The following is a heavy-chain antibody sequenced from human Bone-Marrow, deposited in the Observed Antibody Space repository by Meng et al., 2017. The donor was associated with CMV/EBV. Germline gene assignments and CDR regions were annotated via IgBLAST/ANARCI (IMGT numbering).Heavy chain of an antibody. D-gene: IGHD6-19*01. J-gene: IGHJ6*02. CDR1: GFTFSSYW. V-gene: IGHV3-48*04. CDR3: ARDRMDPAVAGNYYYYYGMDV. CDR2: ISSSGSTI. Sequence: GGSLRLSCAASGFTFSSYWMHWVRQAPGKGLVWVSYISSSGSTIYYADSVKGRFTISRDNAKNSLYLQMNSLRAEDTAVYYCARDRMDPAVAGNYYYYYGMDVWGQGTTVTVSS.